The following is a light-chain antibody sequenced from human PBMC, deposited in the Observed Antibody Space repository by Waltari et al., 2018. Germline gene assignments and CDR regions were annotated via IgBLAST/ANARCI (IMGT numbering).Light chain of an antibody. CDR2: EVD. CDR1: RWDVGAYRY. V-gene: IGLV2-8*01. CDR3: TSYGGTNNFL. J-gene: IGLJ1*01. Sequence: QSALTQPPSATGSPGQSVTISCTGGRWDVGAYRYVSWDQQHPGRAPKVIMYEVDKRPSGVPDRFSGSKSGTTASLTISGLKLEDEADYYCTSYGGTNNFLFGSGTKVTV.